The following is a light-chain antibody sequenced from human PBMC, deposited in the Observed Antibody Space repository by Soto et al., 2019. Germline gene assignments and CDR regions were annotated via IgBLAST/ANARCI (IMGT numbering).Light chain of an antibody. V-gene: IGLV1-40*01. J-gene: IGLJ3*02. CDR3: PSYDSCLSGWV. Sequence: QSVLTQPPSVSGAPGQRVTISCTGSSSNIGAGYDVHWYQQLPGTAPKLLIYGNSNRPSGVPDRFSGSKSGTSASLAITGLQAEDEADYYCPSYDSCLSGWVFGGGTKLTVL. CDR2: GNS. CDR1: SSNIGAGYD.